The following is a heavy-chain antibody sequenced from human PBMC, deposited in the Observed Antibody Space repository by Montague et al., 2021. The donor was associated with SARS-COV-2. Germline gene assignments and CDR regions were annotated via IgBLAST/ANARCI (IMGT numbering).Heavy chain of an antibody. J-gene: IGHJ4*02. CDR2: DLDNNGT. CDR1: CILVSCYS. CDR3: VRHLHYDGLNGPPDF. D-gene: IGHD3-9*01. Sequence: SETLSLTCHLSCILVSCYSWTYRQRTPVNSLHYGGEDLDNNGTNFNPSLKSRVAISVDTSKNQFSLRLTSVTAADTAFYYCVRHLHYDGLNGPPDFWDQGTLVTVSS. V-gene: IGHV4-59*08.